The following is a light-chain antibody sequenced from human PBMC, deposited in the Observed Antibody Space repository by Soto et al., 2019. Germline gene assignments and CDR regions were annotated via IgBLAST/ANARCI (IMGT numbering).Light chain of an antibody. CDR3: QKYNGAPLT. CDR2: DAS. CDR1: QGISIY. Sequence: DIQMTQSPSSLSASVGDRVTIACRASQGISIYLAWYQQKPGKAPQLLIYDASTLQSGVPSRFSGSGSGTYFTLTISGLQPEDVATYYCQKYNGAPLTFGGGTKVEIK. V-gene: IGKV1-27*01. J-gene: IGKJ4*01.